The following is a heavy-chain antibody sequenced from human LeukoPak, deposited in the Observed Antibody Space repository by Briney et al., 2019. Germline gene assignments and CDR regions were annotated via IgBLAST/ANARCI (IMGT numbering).Heavy chain of an antibody. Sequence: SETLSLTCTVSGGSISNYYWNWIRQPPGKGLEWIGYIYYSGSTNYNPSLKSRVTISVDTSKNQFSLKLSSMTAADTAVYYCARWDYYGSGSRRLDYWGQGTLVTVSS. CDR1: GGSISNYY. V-gene: IGHV4-59*08. D-gene: IGHD3-10*01. CDR2: IYYSGST. J-gene: IGHJ4*02. CDR3: ARWDYYGSGSRRLDY.